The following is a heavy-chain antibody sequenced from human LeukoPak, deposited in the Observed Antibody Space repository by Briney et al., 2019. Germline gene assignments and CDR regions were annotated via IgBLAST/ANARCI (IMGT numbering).Heavy chain of an antibody. CDR1: GFSFSSYS. V-gene: IGHV3-48*04. CDR3: AELGITMIGGV. CDR2: ISSSGSTI. J-gene: IGHJ6*04. D-gene: IGHD3-10*02. Sequence: GGSLKLSCAASGFSFSSYSMNWVRQAPGKGLEWVSYISSSGSTIYYADSVKGRFTISRDNAKNSLYLQMNSLRAEDTAVYYCAELGITMIGGVWGKGTTVTISS.